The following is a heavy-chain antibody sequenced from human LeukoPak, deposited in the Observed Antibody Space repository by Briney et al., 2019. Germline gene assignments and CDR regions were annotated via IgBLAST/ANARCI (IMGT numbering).Heavy chain of an antibody. CDR3: ARGPYYYDSSGYFSY. J-gene: IGHJ4*02. CDR2: INPNSDGT. Sequence: ASVKVSCKASGYTFTGYYMHWVRQAPGQGLEWMGWINPNSDGTNYAQKFQGRVTMTRDTSISTAYMELSRLRSDDTAVYYCARGPYYYDSSGYFSYWGQGTLVTVSS. D-gene: IGHD3-22*01. V-gene: IGHV1-2*02. CDR1: GYTFTGYY.